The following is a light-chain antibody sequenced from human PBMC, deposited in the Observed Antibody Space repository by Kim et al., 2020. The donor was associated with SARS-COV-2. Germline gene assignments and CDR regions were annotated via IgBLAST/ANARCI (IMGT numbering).Light chain of an antibody. Sequence: SLSPGEIATLSCRDSQSVSSYLAWYQQKPGQAPRLRIYDASNRATGIPARFSGSGSGKDFTLTISSLEPEYFAVYYCQQRSNWLTFGGGTKVDIK. CDR3: QQRSNWLT. CDR1: QSVSSY. J-gene: IGKJ4*01. V-gene: IGKV3-11*01. CDR2: DAS.